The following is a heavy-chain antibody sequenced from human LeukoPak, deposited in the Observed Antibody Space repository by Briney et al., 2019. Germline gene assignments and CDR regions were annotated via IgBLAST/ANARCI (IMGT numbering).Heavy chain of an antibody. Sequence: GGSLRLSCVASGFSISSNWMSWVRQAPGKGLEWVANIKQDGSEKYYVDSVKGRFTISRDNAKNSLYLQMNGLKVEDTAIYYCARDNWVDCWGQGTLVTVSS. CDR3: ARDNWVDC. J-gene: IGHJ5*01. CDR2: IKQDGSEK. CDR1: GFSISSNW. V-gene: IGHV3-7*03.